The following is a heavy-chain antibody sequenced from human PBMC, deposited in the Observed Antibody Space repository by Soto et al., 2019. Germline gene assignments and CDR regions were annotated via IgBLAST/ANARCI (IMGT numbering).Heavy chain of an antibody. Sequence: GGSLRLSCAASGYTVSTKYMSWVRQAPGKGLEWVSVIYSGGSTFYADSVRGRFTISRDNSKNTVNLQMNSLRAEDTAVYYCARDPWAADYWGQGTLVTVSS. CDR1: GYTVSTKY. J-gene: IGHJ4*02. D-gene: IGHD3-16*01. CDR2: IYSGGST. V-gene: IGHV3-66*01. CDR3: ARDPWAADY.